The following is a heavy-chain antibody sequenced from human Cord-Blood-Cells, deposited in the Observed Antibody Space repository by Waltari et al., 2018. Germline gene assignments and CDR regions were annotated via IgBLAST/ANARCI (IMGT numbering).Heavy chain of an antibody. J-gene: IGHJ4*02. D-gene: IGHD3-9*01. Sequence: QVQLQQWGAGLLKPSETLSLTCAVYGGSFSGYYWSWIRQPPGKGLEWIGEINHSASTNSNPSLKSRVTISVDTSKNQFSLKLSSVTAADTAVYYCATVNYDILTGYYKFDYWGQGTLVTVSS. CDR3: ATVNYDILTGYYKFDY. V-gene: IGHV4-34*01. CDR1: GGSFSGYY. CDR2: INHSAST.